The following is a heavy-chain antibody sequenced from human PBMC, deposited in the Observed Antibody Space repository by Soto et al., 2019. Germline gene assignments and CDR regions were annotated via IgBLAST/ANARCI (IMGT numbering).Heavy chain of an antibody. V-gene: IGHV1-69*12. J-gene: IGHJ6*02. CDR2: IIPFFSTP. D-gene: IGHD3-10*01. CDR1: GGAFNKFA. Sequence: QVQLVQSGAEVKKPGSSVKVSCKASGGAFNKFAITWVRQAPGQGLEWMGAIIPFFSTPNYAQRLQGRVTITADESTSTSYMELSSLTSEDTAIYYCARDRVMRGNSYCYGMDVWGQGTTVTVSS. CDR3: ARDRVMRGNSYCYGMDV.